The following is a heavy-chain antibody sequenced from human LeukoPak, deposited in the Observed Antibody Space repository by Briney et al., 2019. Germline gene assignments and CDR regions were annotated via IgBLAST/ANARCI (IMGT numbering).Heavy chain of an antibody. V-gene: IGHV3-21*01. D-gene: IGHD3-22*01. CDR3: ARYDYYDSSGYYEGPGY. CDR2: ISSSSSYI. Sequence: PGGSLRLSCAASGFTFSSYSMNWVRQAPGKGLEWVSSISSSSSYIYYADSVKGRFTISRDNAKNSLYLQMNSLRAEDTAVYYCARYDYYDSSGYYEGPGYWGQGTLVTVSS. CDR1: GFTFSSYS. J-gene: IGHJ4*02.